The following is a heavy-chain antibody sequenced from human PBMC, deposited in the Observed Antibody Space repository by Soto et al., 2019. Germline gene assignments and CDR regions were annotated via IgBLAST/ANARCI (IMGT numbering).Heavy chain of an antibody. CDR1: GFTVSSNY. Sequence: PGGSLRLSCAASGFTVSSNYMSWVRQAPGQCLEWVSFIYSGGSTYYADAVNGRFTISRDNTKNKLYLQMNSLRAEDTAVYYCARGDRYQPSFHXWGQVTLVTV. J-gene: IGHJ4*02. CDR2: IYSGGST. D-gene: IGHD2-2*01. V-gene: IGHV3-53*01. CDR3: ARGDRYQPSFHX.